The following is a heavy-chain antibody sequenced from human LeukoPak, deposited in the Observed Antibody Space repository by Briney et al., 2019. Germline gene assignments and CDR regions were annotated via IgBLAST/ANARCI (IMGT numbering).Heavy chain of an antibody. CDR3: AKYGDESSGYYSD. Sequence: GGSLRLSCAASRFTFSSYAMHWVRQAPGKGLEWVAVISYDGNNKYYADSVKGRFTISRDNSKNTLYLQMNSLRAEDTAVYYCAKYGDESSGYYSDWGQGTLVTVSS. D-gene: IGHD3-22*01. CDR2: ISYDGNNK. V-gene: IGHV3-30-3*02. J-gene: IGHJ4*02. CDR1: RFTFSSYA.